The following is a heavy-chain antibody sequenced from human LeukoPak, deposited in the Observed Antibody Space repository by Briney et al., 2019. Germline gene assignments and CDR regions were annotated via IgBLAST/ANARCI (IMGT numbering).Heavy chain of an antibody. J-gene: IGHJ4*02. CDR3: ARARSWTGKLD. Sequence: PGGSLRLSCAAYGFTFSSYWMSWVRQAPGKGLEWVANIKQDGSEKYYVDSVKGRFTISRDNAKNSLYLQMNSLRAEDTAVYYCARARSWTGKLDWGQGTLVTVSS. D-gene: IGHD1-26*01. V-gene: IGHV3-7*01. CDR1: GFTFSSYW. CDR2: IKQDGSEK.